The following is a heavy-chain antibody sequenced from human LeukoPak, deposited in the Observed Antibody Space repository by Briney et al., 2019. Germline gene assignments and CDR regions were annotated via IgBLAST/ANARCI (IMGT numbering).Heavy chain of an antibody. V-gene: IGHV3-23*01. D-gene: IGHD2-21*02. J-gene: IGHJ3*02. Sequence: GGSLRLSCAASGFTFSSYGMNWVRQAPGKGLEGVSGISGRSSSTYSADSVKGRFTISRDNSKNTLYLQMNSLRAEDTAVYYCAKTMVVTANPRAFDIWGQGTMVTVSS. CDR1: GFTFSSYG. CDR3: AKTMVVTANPRAFDI. CDR2: ISGRSSST.